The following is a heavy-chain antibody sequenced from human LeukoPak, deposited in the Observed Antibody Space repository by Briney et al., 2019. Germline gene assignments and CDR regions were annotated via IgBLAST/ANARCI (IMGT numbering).Heavy chain of an antibody. CDR1: GYTFTSYY. Sequence: GASVKVSCKASGYTFTSYYMHWVRQAPGQGLEWMGIINPSGGSTSYAQKFQGRVTMTRDTSTSTVYMELSSLRSEDTAVYYCARGMTTVTTRAALIFGYWGQGTLVTVSS. CDR2: INPSGGST. CDR3: ARGMTTVTTRAALIFGY. J-gene: IGHJ4*02. D-gene: IGHD4-17*01. V-gene: IGHV1-46*01.